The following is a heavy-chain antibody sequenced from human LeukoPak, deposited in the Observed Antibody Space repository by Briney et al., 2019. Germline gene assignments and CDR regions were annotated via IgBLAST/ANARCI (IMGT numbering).Heavy chain of an antibody. J-gene: IGHJ4*02. D-gene: IGHD6-13*01. V-gene: IGHV4-61*02. CDR1: GGSISSGSYY. CDR3: ARHDSAAAGIDF. CDR2: IYTSGST. Sequence: PSETLSLTCTVSGGSISSGSYYWSWIRQPAGKGLEWIGRIYTSGSTNYNPSLKSRVTISVDTSKNQFSLKLSSVTAADTAVYHCARHDSAAAGIDFWGQGTPVTVSS.